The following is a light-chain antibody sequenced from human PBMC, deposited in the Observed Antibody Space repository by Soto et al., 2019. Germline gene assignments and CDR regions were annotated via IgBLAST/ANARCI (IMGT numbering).Light chain of an antibody. J-gene: IGKJ5*01. CDR2: GAS. CDR3: QQYTNWPPNT. CDR1: QRVYSN. V-gene: IGKV3-15*01. Sequence: EILRTQSPDTLSLSRGESATLSCRASQRVYSNLAWYQQRPGQAPRLLIYGASTRATGVPARFSGRGSGTEFTLTISSLQSEDFAVYYCQQYTNWPPNTFGQGTRLEIK.